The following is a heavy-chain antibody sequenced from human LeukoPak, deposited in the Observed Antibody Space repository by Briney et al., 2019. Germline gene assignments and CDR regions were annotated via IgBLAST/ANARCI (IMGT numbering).Heavy chain of an antibody. D-gene: IGHD6-13*01. J-gene: IGHJ4*02. V-gene: IGHV1-69*05. CDR1: GGTFSSYA. CDR2: IIPIFGTA. Sequence: SVKASCKASGGTFSSYAISWVRQAPGQGLEWMGRIIPIFGTANYAQKFQGRVTITTDESTSTAYMELSSLRSEDTAVYYCARDRAPHSSSWYGYFDYWGQGTLVTVSS. CDR3: ARDRAPHSSSWYGYFDY.